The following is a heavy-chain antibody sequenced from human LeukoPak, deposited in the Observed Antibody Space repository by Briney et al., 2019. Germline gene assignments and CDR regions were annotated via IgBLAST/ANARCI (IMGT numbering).Heavy chain of an antibody. V-gene: IGHV3-48*03. CDR2: ISSSGSTI. J-gene: IGHJ5*02. D-gene: IGHD3-22*01. Sequence: PGGSLRLSCAASGFTFSSYEMNWVRQAPGKGLEWVSYISSSGSTIYYADSVKGRFTISRDNAKNSLYLQMTSLRAEDTAVYYCARDYYYSNCFDPWGQGTLVTVSS. CDR1: GFTFSSYE. CDR3: ARDYYYSNCFDP.